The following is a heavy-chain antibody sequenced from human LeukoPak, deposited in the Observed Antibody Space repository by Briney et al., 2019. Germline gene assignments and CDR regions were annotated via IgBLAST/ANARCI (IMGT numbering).Heavy chain of an antibody. CDR3: ARDLGCSGGSCYNWFDP. Sequence: ASVKVSCKASGYTFTGYYMHWVRQAPGQGLEWMGWINPNSGGTNYAQKFQGRVTMTRDTSISTAYMELSRLRSDDTAVYYCARDLGCSGGSCYNWFDPWGQGTLVTVPS. J-gene: IGHJ5*02. D-gene: IGHD2-15*01. CDR1: GYTFTGYY. V-gene: IGHV1-2*02. CDR2: INPNSGGT.